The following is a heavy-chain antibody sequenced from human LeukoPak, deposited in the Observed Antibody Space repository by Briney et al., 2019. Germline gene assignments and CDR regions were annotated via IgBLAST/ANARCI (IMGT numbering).Heavy chain of an antibody. V-gene: IGHV4-4*07. CDR3: AREAPLGGWYGY. D-gene: IGHD6-19*01. J-gene: IGHJ4*02. CDR1: GGSISRNY. CDR2: IYTSGST. Sequence: SETLSLTCTVSGGSISRNYWNWIRQPAGKGLEWIGRIYTSGSTNYNPSLKSRVTMSVDTSENQFSLKLSSVTAADTAVYYCAREAPLGGWYGYWGQGTLVTVSS.